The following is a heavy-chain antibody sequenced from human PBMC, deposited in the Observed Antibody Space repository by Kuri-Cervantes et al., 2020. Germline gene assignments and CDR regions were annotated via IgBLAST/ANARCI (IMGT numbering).Heavy chain of an antibody. CDR3: AALRDAYYYYGMDV. CDR1: GFTFSSYS. V-gene: IGHV3-21*01. CDR2: ISSSSSYI. D-gene: IGHD4-17*01. J-gene: IGHJ6*02. Sequence: GGSLRLSCAASGFTFSSYSMNWVRQAPGKGLEWVSSISSSSSYIYYADSVKGRFTISRDNAKNSLYLQMNSLRAEDTAVYYCAALRDAYYYYGMDVWGQGTTVTVSS.